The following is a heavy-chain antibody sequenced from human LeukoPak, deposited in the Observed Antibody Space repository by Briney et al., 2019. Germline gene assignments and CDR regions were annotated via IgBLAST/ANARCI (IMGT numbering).Heavy chain of an antibody. J-gene: IGHJ6*03. CDR1: GYTFTGYY. Sequence: ASVKVSCKASGYTFTGYYMHWVRQPPGQGLEWMGWINPNSGGTNYAQKFQGRVTMTRDTSISTAYMELSRLRSDDTAVYYCARITMVRGVPHYYYYYMDVWGKGTTVTVSS. CDR3: ARITMVRGVPHYYYYYMDV. V-gene: IGHV1-2*02. CDR2: INPNSGGT. D-gene: IGHD3-10*01.